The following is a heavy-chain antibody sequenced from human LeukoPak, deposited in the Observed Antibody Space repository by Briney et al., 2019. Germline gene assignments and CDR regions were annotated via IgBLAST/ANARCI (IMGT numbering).Heavy chain of an antibody. CDR1: GGSISNGGYY. CDR3: ARGGDRRGFDY. CDR2: IYDSGTT. Sequence: SETLSLTCTVSGGSISNGGYYWSWIRQHPGKGLEWIGYIYDSGTTYYNPALQSRVTMSVDLSDNHFSLRMRSMTAADTAVYFCARGGDRRGFDYWGQGTLVTVFS. J-gene: IGHJ4*02. D-gene: IGHD1-14*01. V-gene: IGHV4-31*03.